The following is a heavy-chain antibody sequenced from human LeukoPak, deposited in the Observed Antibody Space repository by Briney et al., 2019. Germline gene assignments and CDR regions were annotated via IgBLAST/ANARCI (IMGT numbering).Heavy chain of an antibody. V-gene: IGHV4-30-2*01. J-gene: IGHJ4*02. CDR1: GGSISSGGYY. CDR3: ARDIRGFDY. CDR2: IYRSGST. Sequence: SQTLSLTCTVSGGSISSGGYYWSWIRQPPGKGLEWIGYIYRSGSTYYNPSPKSRVTISVDRSKNQFSLKLSSVTAADTAVYYCARDIRGFDYWGQGTLVTVSS.